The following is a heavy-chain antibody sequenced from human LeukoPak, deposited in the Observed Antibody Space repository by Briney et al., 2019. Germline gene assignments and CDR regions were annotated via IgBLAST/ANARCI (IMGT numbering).Heavy chain of an antibody. CDR3: ARGLSVAGRYY. CDR2: INRSGST. V-gene: IGHV4-34*01. J-gene: IGHJ4*02. Sequence: SETLSLTCAVYGGSFSGYYWSWIRQPPGKGLEWIGEINRSGSTNYNPSLKSRVTISVDTSKNQFSLKLSSVTAADTAVYYCARGLSVAGRYYWGQGTLVTVSS. D-gene: IGHD6-19*01. CDR1: GGSFSGYY.